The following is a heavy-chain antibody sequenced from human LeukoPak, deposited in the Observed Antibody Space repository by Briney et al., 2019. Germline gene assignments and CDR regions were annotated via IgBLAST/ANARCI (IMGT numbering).Heavy chain of an antibody. Sequence: GGSLRLSCAASGLTFNAHWMNWVRQAPGKGVEWLANINPDGSNSFYVDSVKGRFTITRDNAKNSVYIQISSLRAEDTAVYYCSERSGFNSIYWGQGNLVTVSS. D-gene: IGHD4-11*01. CDR1: GLTFNAHW. J-gene: IGHJ4*02. CDR2: INPDGSNS. CDR3: SERSGFNSIY. V-gene: IGHV3-7*01.